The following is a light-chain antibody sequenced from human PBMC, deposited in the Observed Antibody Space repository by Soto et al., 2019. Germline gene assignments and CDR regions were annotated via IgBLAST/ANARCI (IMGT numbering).Light chain of an antibody. J-gene: IGLJ1*01. V-gene: IGLV2-14*01. CDR2: EVS. CDR1: SNDVGGYNY. Sequence: QSVLTQPASVSGSPGQSITISCTGTSNDVGGYNYVSWFQQHPGKAPKLLIFEVSNRPSGVSNRFSGSKSGNTASLTISGLQAEDEADYYCSSFTSTSPFVFGTGTKGTVL. CDR3: SSFTSTSPFV.